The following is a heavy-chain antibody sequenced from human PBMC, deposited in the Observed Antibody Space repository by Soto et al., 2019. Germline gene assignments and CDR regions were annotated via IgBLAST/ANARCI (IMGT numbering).Heavy chain of an antibody. Sequence: GGSLRLSCAASGFTFSDYYMSWIRQAPGKGLEWVSYISSSGSTIYYADSVKGRFTISRDNAKNSLYLQMNSLRAEDTAVYYCARSRYYYDSSGPPHAFDIWGQGTMVTVSS. D-gene: IGHD3-22*01. CDR3: ARSRYYYDSSGPPHAFDI. CDR1: GFTFSDYY. CDR2: ISSSGSTI. J-gene: IGHJ3*02. V-gene: IGHV3-11*01.